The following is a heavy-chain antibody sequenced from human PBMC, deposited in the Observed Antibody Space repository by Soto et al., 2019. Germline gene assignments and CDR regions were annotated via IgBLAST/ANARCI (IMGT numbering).Heavy chain of an antibody. CDR1: GFTFSSYA. V-gene: IGHV3-30-3*01. Sequence: GGSLKLSCAASGFTFSSYAMHWVRQAPGKGLEWVAVISYDGSNKYYADSVKGRFTISRDNSKNTLYLQMNSLRAEDTAVYYCARPLWRDDYNWGYFDLWGRGALVTVSS. J-gene: IGHJ2*01. CDR3: ARPLWRDDYNWGYFDL. CDR2: ISYDGSNK. D-gene: IGHD4-4*01.